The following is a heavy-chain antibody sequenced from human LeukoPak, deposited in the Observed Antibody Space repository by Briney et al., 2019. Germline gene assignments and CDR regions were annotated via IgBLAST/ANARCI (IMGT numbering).Heavy chain of an antibody. Sequence: PSETLSLTCSVSGASMSASTYYWAWVRQPPGKGLDWIGGIIYSGRTYYSSSLTSRVTISLDMSKNQFSLQLSSVTAADTAVYYCTRLSTGSGNYFDYWGLGTLVTVSS. CDR1: GASMSASTYY. CDR3: TRLSTGSGNYFDY. D-gene: IGHD1-26*01. V-gene: IGHV4-39*07. CDR2: IIYSGRT. J-gene: IGHJ4*02.